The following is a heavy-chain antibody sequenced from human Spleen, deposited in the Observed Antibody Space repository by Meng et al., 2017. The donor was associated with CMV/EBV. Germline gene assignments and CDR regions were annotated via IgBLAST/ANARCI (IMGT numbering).Heavy chain of an antibody. CDR3: AKDGGYCSASSCRGLIRPFDR. D-gene: IGHD2-15*01. CDR1: GASVSSDDYH. CDR2: IYNTGRD. Sequence: SETLSLTCTVSGASVSSDDYHWSWIRQPPGKELEWIGQIYNTGRDTYNPSLKSRVTISADTSKNQFSLKLTSVTAADTAVYYCAKDGGYCSASSCRGLIRPFDRWGQGTLVTVSS. V-gene: IGHV4-61*08. J-gene: IGHJ4*02.